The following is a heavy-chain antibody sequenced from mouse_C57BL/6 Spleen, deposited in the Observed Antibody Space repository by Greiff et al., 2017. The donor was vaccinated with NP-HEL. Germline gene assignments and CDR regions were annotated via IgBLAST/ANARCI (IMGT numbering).Heavy chain of an antibody. V-gene: IGHV5-6*02. CDR3: ARRGNSGPYYFDY. CDR1: GFTFSSYG. D-gene: IGHD3-2*02. J-gene: IGHJ2*01. Sequence: EVKLMESGGDLVKPGGSLKLSCAASGFTFSSYGMYWVRQTPDKRLEWVATISSGGSYTYYPDSVKGRFTISRDNAKNTLYLQMSSLKSEDTAMYYCARRGNSGPYYFDYWGQGTTLTVSS. CDR2: ISSGGSYT.